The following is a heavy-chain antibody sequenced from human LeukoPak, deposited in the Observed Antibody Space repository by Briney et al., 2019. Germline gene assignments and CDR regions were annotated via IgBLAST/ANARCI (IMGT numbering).Heavy chain of an antibody. CDR1: GGSFSGYY. V-gene: IGHV4-34*01. J-gene: IGHJ5*02. D-gene: IGHD2-2*01. CDR2: INHSGGT. CDR3: ARVGIVVVPAARVPARWFDP. Sequence: PSETLSLTCAVYGGSFSGYYWSWIRQPPGKGLEWIGEINHSGGTNYNPSLKSRVTISVDTSKNQFSLKLSSMTAADTAVYYCARVGIVVVPAARVPARWFDPWGQGTLVTVSS.